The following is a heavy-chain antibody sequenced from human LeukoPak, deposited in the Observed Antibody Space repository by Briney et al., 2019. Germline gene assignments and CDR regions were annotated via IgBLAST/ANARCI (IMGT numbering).Heavy chain of an antibody. CDR2: IYSGGST. J-gene: IGHJ4*02. CDR3: ALYGSGSYYDFDY. D-gene: IGHD3-10*01. Sequence: PGGSLRLSCAASGFTVSSNYMSWVRQAPGKGLEWVSVIYSGGSTYYADSVKGRFTISRDNSKNTLYLQMNSLRAEDTAVYYCALYGSGSYYDFDYWGQGTLVTVSS. CDR1: GFTVSSNY. V-gene: IGHV3-53*01.